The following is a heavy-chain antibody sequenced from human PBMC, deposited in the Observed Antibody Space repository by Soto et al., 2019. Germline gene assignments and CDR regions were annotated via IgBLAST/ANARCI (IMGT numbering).Heavy chain of an antibody. CDR3: ARVFVGDYGGVAFDI. D-gene: IGHD4-17*01. V-gene: IGHV1-8*02. Sequence: GASVKVSCKASGYTFTSYGISWVRQAPGQGLEWMGWMNANSGNTGYAQKFQGRVTMTRNTSISTAYMELSSLRSEDTAVYYCARVFVGDYGGVAFDIWGQGTMVTVSS. J-gene: IGHJ3*02. CDR2: MNANSGNT. CDR1: GYTFTSYG.